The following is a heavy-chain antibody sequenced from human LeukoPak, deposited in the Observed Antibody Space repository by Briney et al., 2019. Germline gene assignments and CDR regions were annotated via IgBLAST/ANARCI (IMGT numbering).Heavy chain of an antibody. Sequence: PGRSLRLSCAASGFTFSSYGIHWVRQAPGKGLEWVAVIWYDGSNKYYADSVKGRFTISRDNSKNTLYLQMNSLRAEDTAVYYCARGGFGQQLVLDYWGQGTLVTVSS. J-gene: IGHJ4*02. CDR2: IWYDGSNK. D-gene: IGHD6-13*01. CDR1: GFTFSSYG. V-gene: IGHV3-33*08. CDR3: ARGGFGQQLVLDY.